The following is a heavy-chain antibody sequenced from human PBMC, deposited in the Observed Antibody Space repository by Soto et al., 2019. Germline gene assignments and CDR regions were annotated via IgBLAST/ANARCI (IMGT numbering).Heavy chain of an antibody. V-gene: IGHV3-49*03. J-gene: IGHJ5*02. D-gene: IGHD6-19*01. CDR3: TRDTGYISGWHKLNWFDP. Sequence: CLRLSCTASGFPFGAYAMSWFRQAPGKGLEWVGFIRSKAYGGTTEYAASVKGRFTISRDDSKSIAYLQMNSLKTEDTAVYYCTRDTGYISGWHKLNWFDPWGQGTLVTVSS. CDR1: GFPFGAYA. CDR2: IRSKAYGGTT.